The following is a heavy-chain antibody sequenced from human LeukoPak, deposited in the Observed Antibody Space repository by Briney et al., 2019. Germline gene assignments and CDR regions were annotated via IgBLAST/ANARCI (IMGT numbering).Heavy chain of an antibody. D-gene: IGHD3-10*01. J-gene: IGHJ4*02. Sequence: PGGSLRLSCAASGFTFSSYSMNWVRQAPGKGLEWVSSISSSSSYIYYADSVKGRFTISRDNSKNTLYLQMNSLSAEDTAVYYCAKDGILWFGEPQYYFDYWGQGTLVTVSS. CDR1: GFTFSSYS. CDR3: AKDGILWFGEPQYYFDY. V-gene: IGHV3-21*04. CDR2: ISSSSSYI.